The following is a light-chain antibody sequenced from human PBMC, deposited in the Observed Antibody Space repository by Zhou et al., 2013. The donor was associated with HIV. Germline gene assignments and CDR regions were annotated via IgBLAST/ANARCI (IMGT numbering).Light chain of an antibody. J-gene: IGKJ5*01. V-gene: IGKV3-11*01. Sequence: IVLTQSPGTLSLSPGERATLSCRASQSVSSSLAWYRQRPGQAPRLLIFDASIRATGIPARFSGSGSGTDFTLTISSLEPEDFAVYYCQQRSNWPSITFGQGTRLEIK. CDR2: DAS. CDR3: QQRSNWPSIT. CDR1: QSVSSS.